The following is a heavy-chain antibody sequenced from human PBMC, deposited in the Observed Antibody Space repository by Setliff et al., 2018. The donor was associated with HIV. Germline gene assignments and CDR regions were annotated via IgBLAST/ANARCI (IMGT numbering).Heavy chain of an antibody. Sequence: GGSLRLSCVASGFTFNTYAMSWVRQAPGKGREWVSSMGGSSGHTYYADSVRGRFTISRDNTKNTLSLEMNNLGAEDTAMYHFANRLRDSNNWYYFDYWGPGTLVTVSS. V-gene: IGHV3-23*01. CDR3: ANRLRDSNNWYYFDY. D-gene: IGHD6-13*01. J-gene: IGHJ4*02. CDR2: MGGSSGHT. CDR1: GFTFNTYA.